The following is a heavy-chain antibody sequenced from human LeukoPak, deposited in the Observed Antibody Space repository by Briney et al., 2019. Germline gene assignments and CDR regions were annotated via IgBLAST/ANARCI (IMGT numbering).Heavy chain of an antibody. CDR2: ISYSGRT. J-gene: IGHJ6*03. CDR1: GDSISGSSYY. V-gene: IGHV4-39*07. CDR3: ASEDYYYYMDV. Sequence: PSETLSLTCTVSGDSISGSSYYWTWVRQPPGKGLEWVASISYSGRTYYKPSLKSRVTISVDTSKNQFSLKLNSVTAADTAVYYCASEDYYYYMDVWGKGTTVTVSS.